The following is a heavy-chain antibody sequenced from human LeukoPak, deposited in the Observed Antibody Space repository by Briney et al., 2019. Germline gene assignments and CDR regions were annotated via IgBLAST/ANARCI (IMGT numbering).Heavy chain of an antibody. CDR2: ISNSGSYI. CDR3: ARGAGVGAYIPFDI. CDR1: GFTFRTYD. V-gene: IGHV3-21*06. Sequence: GGSLRLSCVVSGFTFRTYDMNWVRQAPGKGLEWVSSISNSGSYIYYEDSLKGRFTISRDNAKNSLYLQMNSLRAEDTAVYYCARGAGVGAYIPFDIWGQGTMVTVSS. J-gene: IGHJ3*02. D-gene: IGHD1-26*01.